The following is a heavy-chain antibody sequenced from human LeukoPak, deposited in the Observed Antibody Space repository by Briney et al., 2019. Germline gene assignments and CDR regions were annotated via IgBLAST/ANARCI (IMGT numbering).Heavy chain of an antibody. J-gene: IGHJ4*02. CDR1: GGSFSGYY. D-gene: IGHD1-26*01. Sequence: SETLSLTCAVYGGSFSGYYWSWIRQPPGKGLEWIGEINHSGSTNYNPSLKSRVTISVDTSKNQFSLKLSSVTAADTAVYYCARVLSGSYWYWGQGTLVTVSS. CDR2: INHSGST. V-gene: IGHV4-34*01. CDR3: ARVLSGSYWY.